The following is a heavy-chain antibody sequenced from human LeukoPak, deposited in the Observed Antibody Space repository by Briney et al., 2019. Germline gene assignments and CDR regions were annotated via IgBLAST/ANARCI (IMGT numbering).Heavy chain of an antibody. V-gene: IGHV4-39*01. CDR2: IYYSGST. CDR1: GGSISSSSYY. J-gene: IGHJ4*02. CDR3: ARRGSGWFFDY. Sequence: SETLSLXCTVSGGSISSSSYYWGWIRQPPGKGLEWIGSIYYSGSTYYNPSLKSRVTISVDTSKNQFSLKLSSVTAADTAVYYCARRGSGWFFDYWGQGTLVTVSS. D-gene: IGHD6-19*01.